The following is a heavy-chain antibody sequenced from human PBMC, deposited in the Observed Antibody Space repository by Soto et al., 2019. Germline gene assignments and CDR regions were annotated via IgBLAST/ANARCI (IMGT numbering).Heavy chain of an antibody. CDR3: AVLRFLEWLPPYYYGMDV. J-gene: IGHJ6*02. CDR2: TTQDGSGK. V-gene: IGHV3-7*01. Sequence: PGGSLRLSCVASGLTFSSWMSWVRQAPGKGLEWVAMTTQDGSGKHYVDSVKGRFTISRDSAKNTLYLQMNSLRAEDTAVYYCAVLRFLEWLPPYYYGMDVWGQGTTVTVSS. CDR1: GLTFSSW. D-gene: IGHD3-3*01.